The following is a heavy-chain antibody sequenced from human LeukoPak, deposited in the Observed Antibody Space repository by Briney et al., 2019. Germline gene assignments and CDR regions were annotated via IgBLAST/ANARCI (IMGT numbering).Heavy chain of an antibody. CDR2: INHSGST. CDR3: ARATEGYSTSVVYMDV. J-gene: IGHJ6*03. V-gene: IGHV4-34*01. D-gene: IGHD6-6*01. CDR1: GGSFSGYH. Sequence: PLETLSLTCAVYGGSFSGYHWSWIRQPPGKGLEWIGEINHSGSTKYSSSLKSRVTISVDTPKKQFSLKLSSVTAADTAVYYCARATEGYSTSVVYMDVWGKGTTVTVSS.